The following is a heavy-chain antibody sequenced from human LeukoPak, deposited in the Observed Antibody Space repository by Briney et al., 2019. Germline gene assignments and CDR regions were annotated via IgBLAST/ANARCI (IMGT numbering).Heavy chain of an antibody. CDR3: ARHPYYDFWSGYYALGFDP. D-gene: IGHD3-3*01. V-gene: IGHV4-39*01. J-gene: IGHJ5*02. Sequence: PSETLSLTCTVSGGSISSSSYYWGWIRQPPGKGLEWIGSIYYSGSTYYNPSLKSRVTISVDTSKNQFSLKLSSVTAADTAAYYCARHPYYDFWSGYYALGFDPWGQGTLVTVSS. CDR2: IYYSGST. CDR1: GGSISSSSYY.